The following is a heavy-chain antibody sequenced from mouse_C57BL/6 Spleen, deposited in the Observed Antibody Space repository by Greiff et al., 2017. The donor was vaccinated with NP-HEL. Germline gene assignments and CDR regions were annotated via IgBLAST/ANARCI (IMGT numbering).Heavy chain of an antibody. Sequence: EVQLQQSGPELVKPGASVKMSCKASGYTFTDYNMHWVKQSHGKSLEWIGYINPNNGGTSYNQKFKGKATLTVNKSSSTAYMELRSLTAEDSAVYYCARYGYVPWFAYWGQRTLVTVSA. D-gene: IGHD2-2*01. V-gene: IGHV1-22*01. CDR3: ARYGYVPWFAY. CDR1: GYTFTDYN. J-gene: IGHJ3*01. CDR2: INPNNGGT.